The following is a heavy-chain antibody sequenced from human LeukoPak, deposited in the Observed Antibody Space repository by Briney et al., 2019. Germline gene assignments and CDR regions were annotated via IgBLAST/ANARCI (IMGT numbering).Heavy chain of an antibody. D-gene: IGHD3-10*01. CDR3: ANNYYGSGTYYNPRGY. J-gene: IGHJ4*02. Sequence: GGSLRLSCADSGFTFSSYSMNWVRQAPGKGLEWVSYISSSSSNIFYADSVKGRFTISRDNAKNSLYLQMNSLRDEDTAVYYCANNYYGSGTYYNPRGYWGQGTLVTVSS. CDR1: GFTFSSYS. V-gene: IGHV3-48*02. CDR2: ISSSSSNI.